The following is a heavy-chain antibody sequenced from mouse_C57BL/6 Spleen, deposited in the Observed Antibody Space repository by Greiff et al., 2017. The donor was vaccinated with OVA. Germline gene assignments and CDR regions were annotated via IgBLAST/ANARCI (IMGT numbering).Heavy chain of an antibody. V-gene: IGHV1-52*01. CDR2: IDPSDSET. CDR3: ARKPDGYYFDY. Sequence: QVQLQQPGAELVRPGSSVKLSCKASGYTFTSYWMHWVKQRPIQGLEWIGNIDPSDSETHYNQKFKDKATLTVDKSSSTAYMQLSSLTSEDSAVYYCARKPDGYYFDYWGQGTTLTVSS. CDR1: GYTFTSYW. D-gene: IGHD2-3*01. J-gene: IGHJ2*01.